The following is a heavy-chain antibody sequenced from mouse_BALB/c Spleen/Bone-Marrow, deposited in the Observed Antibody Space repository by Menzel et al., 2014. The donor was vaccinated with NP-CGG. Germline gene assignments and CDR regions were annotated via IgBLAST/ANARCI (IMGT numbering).Heavy chain of an antibody. Sequence: VQLQQSGAELVKPGASVKLSCAASGFNIKDTFLHWVKQRPEQGLEWIGSIDPANDNSKFDPKFQGKATLTADTSSNTAYLQLSSLTSEDTAVYFCTRNYVSHYFDYWGQGTTLTVSS. V-gene: IGHV14-3*02. CDR1: GFNIKDTF. J-gene: IGHJ2*01. D-gene: IGHD1-1*01. CDR2: IDPANDNS. CDR3: TRNYVSHYFDY.